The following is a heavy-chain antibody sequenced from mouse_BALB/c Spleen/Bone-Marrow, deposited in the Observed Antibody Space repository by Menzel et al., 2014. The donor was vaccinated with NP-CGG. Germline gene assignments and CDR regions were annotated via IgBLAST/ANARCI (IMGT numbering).Heavy chain of an antibody. CDR1: GFSLTSYG. CDR3: ARGGYYKYDEDAMDY. V-gene: IGHV2-9*02. CDR2: IWAGGIT. Sequence: VQGVESGPGLVAPSQSLSIPCTVSGFSLTSYGVHWVRQPPGKGLEWLGVIWAGGITNYNPTLMSRLSINKDDSKSKVFLKMNSLQTDDTAMYYCARGGYYKYDEDAMDYWGQGTSVTVSS. J-gene: IGHJ4*01. D-gene: IGHD2-14*01.